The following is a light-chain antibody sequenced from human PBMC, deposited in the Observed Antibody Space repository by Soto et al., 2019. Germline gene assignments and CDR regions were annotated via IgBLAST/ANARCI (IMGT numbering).Light chain of an antibody. CDR2: DVS. Sequence: QSALTQPRSVSGSPGQSVTISCTGTSSDVGGYNYVSWYQQHPGKAPKLMIYDVSKRPSGVPDRFSGSKSGNTASLTISGLQAADEADYYCCSDAGSYTLVVFGGGTKLTVL. J-gene: IGLJ2*01. V-gene: IGLV2-11*01. CDR3: CSDAGSYTLVV. CDR1: SSDVGGYNY.